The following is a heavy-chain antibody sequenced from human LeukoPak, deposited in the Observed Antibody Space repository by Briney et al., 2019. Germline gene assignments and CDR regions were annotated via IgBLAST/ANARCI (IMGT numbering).Heavy chain of an antibody. CDR2: IIPIFGTA. CDR1: GGTFSSYA. J-gene: IGHJ4*02. V-gene: IGHV1-69*13. CDR3: AREGACSSTSCRNFMGPRG. Sequence: GASVKVSCKASGGTFSSYAISWVRQAPGQGLEWMGGIIPIFGTANYAQKFQGRVTITADESTSTAYMELSSLRSEDTAVYYCAREGACSSTSCRNFMGPRGWGQGTLVTVSS. D-gene: IGHD2-2*01.